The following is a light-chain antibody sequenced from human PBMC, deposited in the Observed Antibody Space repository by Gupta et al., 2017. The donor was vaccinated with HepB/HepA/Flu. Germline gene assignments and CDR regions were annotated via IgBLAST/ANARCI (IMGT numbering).Light chain of an antibody. V-gene: IGKV3-20*01. CDR1: QSVSTAY. CDR2: SAS. CDR3: QQYDGSSFT. J-gene: IGKJ2*01. Sequence: IVLTQSPGTLSLSPGERATLSCRARQSVSTAYLAWYQQKPGQAPSLLIHSASSRATGVPNRFSGSGSGTDFTLTINRLEPEDFAVYYCQQYDGSSFTFGQGTKLDIK.